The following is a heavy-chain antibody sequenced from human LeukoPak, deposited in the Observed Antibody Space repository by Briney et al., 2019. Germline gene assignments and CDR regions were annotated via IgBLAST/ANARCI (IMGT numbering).Heavy chain of an antibody. Sequence: PSETLSLTCTVSGGSISSGGYYWGWIRQPPGKGLEWIGNIYYSGSTYYNPSLKSRVTISVDTSKNQFSLKLSSVTAADTAVYYCARQRLHHFDYWGQGTLVTVSS. J-gene: IGHJ4*02. V-gene: IGHV4-39*01. CDR1: GGSISSGGYY. D-gene: IGHD2-15*01. CDR2: IYYSGST. CDR3: ARQRLHHFDY.